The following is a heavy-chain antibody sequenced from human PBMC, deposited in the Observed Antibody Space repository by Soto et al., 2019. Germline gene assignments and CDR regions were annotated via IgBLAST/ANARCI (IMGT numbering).Heavy chain of an antibody. J-gene: IGHJ6*02. CDR3: AAGGCMDV. Sequence: VKVSCKASGFTFTSSAVQWVRQARGQRLEWIGWIVVGSGNRKDARKFQERVTITRDMSTSTAYMELSSLRSEDTAVYYCAAGGCMDVWGQGTTVTGSS. CDR2: IVVGSGNR. V-gene: IGHV1-58*01. CDR1: GFTFTSSA. D-gene: IGHD3-10*01.